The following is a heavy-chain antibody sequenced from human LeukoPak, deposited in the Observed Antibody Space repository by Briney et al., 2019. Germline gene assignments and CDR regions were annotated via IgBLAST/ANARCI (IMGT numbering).Heavy chain of an antibody. Sequence: PGGSLRLSSAVYGFTFSNYWMHWVRQAPGKGLVWVSRINNEESTISYADSVKGRFTVSRDNAKNTLYLQMNSLRDEDTAVYYCARGYSSNYRVDYWGQGTLVTVSS. V-gene: IGHV3-74*01. D-gene: IGHD6-13*01. CDR2: INNEESTI. CDR1: GFTFSNYW. J-gene: IGHJ4*02. CDR3: ARGYSSNYRVDY.